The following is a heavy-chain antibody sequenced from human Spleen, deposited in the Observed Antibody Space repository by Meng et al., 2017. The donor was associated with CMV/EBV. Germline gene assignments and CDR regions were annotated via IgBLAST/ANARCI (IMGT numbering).Heavy chain of an antibody. CDR1: AFTFSQYA. D-gene: IGHD5-12*01. V-gene: IGHV3-11*01. Sequence: GGSLRLSCAASAFTFSQYAMSWVRQAPGKGLEWLSYISGSSSTIYEANSVKGRFTVSRDNAKKSLYLQMNSLRAEDTAVYYCAGDLLGYSAYGVRYFDLWGRGTLVTVSS. CDR2: ISGSSSTI. CDR3: AGDLLGYSAYGVRYFDL. J-gene: IGHJ2*01.